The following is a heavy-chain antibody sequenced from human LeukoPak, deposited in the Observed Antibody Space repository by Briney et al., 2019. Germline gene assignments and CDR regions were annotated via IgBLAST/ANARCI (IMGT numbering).Heavy chain of an antibody. CDR1: GFTFSSYW. CDR3: ARGIVGATGSLGPDY. Sequence: PGGSLRLSCAASGFTFSSYWMHWVRQAPGKRLVWVSRINSGGSSTSYADSVKGRFTNSRDNAKNTLYLQMNSLRAEDTAVYYCARGIVGATGSLGPDYWDQGTLVTVSS. V-gene: IGHV3-74*01. D-gene: IGHD1-26*01. J-gene: IGHJ4*02. CDR2: INSGGSST.